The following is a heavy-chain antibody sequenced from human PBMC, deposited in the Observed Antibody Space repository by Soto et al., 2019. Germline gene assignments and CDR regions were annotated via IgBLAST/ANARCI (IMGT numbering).Heavy chain of an antibody. CDR1: GGSINSGDYH. Sequence: SETLSLTCTVSGGSINSGDYHWSWIRQSPGKGLEWIGAIYYSGSTYYNPSLKSRIRISVDTSKNQFSLKVNSVTAADTAVYYCARGAIAARPDYWGQGTLVTVSS. D-gene: IGHD6-6*01. J-gene: IGHJ4*02. V-gene: IGHV4-30-4*01. CDR2: IYYSGST. CDR3: ARGAIAARPDY.